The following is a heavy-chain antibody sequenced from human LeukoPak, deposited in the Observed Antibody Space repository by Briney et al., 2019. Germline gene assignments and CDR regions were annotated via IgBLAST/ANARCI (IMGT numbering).Heavy chain of an antibody. CDR2: ISSSSTYM. CDR1: GFTFSSYT. D-gene: IGHD6-19*01. CDR3: ATKKGVVAVAGTFDY. Sequence: GGSLRLSCTASGFTFSSYTTNWVRQAPGKGLEWFASISSSSTYMYNADSVKGRFTISRDNAKNSLYLQMNSLRAEDTAVYYCATKKGVVAVAGTFDYWGQGTLVTVSS. V-gene: IGHV3-21*03. J-gene: IGHJ4*02.